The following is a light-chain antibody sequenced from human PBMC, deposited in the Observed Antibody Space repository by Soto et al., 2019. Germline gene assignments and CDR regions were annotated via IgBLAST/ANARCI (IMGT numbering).Light chain of an antibody. J-gene: IGKJ5*01. V-gene: IGKV1-39*01. CDR2: AAS. CDR3: QQGFTIPIT. CDR1: QSITRY. Sequence: IQITNSPTPLSASAGQRVNTTSPAIQSITRYLNWYQQKPGKAPKLLMYAASNLQSGVPSRFSGSGSGTDFTLTISSLQPEDFATYYCQQGFTIPITCGQGTRLEIK.